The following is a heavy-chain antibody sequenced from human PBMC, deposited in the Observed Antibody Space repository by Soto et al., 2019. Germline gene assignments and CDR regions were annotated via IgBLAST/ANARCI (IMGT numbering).Heavy chain of an antibody. V-gene: IGHV4-31*03. D-gene: IGHD4-17*01. CDR3: ARTSPEDYGAFDI. CDR1: GGSISSGGYY. J-gene: IGHJ3*02. Sequence: SLTCTVSGGSISSGGYYWSWIRQHPGKGLEWIGYIYYSGSTYYNPSLKSRVTISVDTSKNQFSLKLSSVTAADTAVYYCARTSPEDYGAFDIWGQGTMVTVSS. CDR2: IYYSGST.